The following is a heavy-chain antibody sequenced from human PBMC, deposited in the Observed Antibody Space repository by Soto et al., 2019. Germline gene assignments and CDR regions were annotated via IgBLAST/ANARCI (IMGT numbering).Heavy chain of an antibody. CDR3: ARDIREDYVVYYYVMDV. CDR2: IRYDGSNK. Sequence: QVQLVESGGGVVQPGRSLRLSCAASGFTFSSYGMHWVRQAPGKGLEWVAVIRYDGSNKYYADSVKGRFTISRDNSKNTLYLQMNGLRAEDTAVYYGARDIREDYVVYYYVMDVWGQGTTVTVSS. V-gene: IGHV3-33*01. CDR1: GFTFSSYG. D-gene: IGHD4-17*01. J-gene: IGHJ6*02.